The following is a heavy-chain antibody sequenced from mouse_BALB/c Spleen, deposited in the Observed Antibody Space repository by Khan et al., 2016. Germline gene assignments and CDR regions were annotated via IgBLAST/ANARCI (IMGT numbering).Heavy chain of an antibody. Sequence: QVQLQQSGAELVRPGSSVKISCKASGFAFSSYWMNWVKQRPGQGLEWIGQIYPGDGDTNYNGKFKGKAILTADKSSSTAYMQLSSLTSEDSAVYFCARGTPFANWGQGTLVTVSA. V-gene: IGHV1-80*01. CDR2: IYPGDGDT. D-gene: IGHD2-14*01. J-gene: IGHJ3*01. CDR1: GFAFSSYW. CDR3: ARGTPFAN.